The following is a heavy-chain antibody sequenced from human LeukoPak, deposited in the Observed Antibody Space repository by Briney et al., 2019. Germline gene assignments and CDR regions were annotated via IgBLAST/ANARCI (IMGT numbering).Heavy chain of an antibody. CDR1: GGSISSYY. V-gene: IGHV4-59*01. CDR3: ARGDYDILTGYLLDY. Sequence: SETLSLTCTVSGGSISSYYWSWIRQPPGKGLEWIGYIYYSGDTNYNPSLKSRVTISVDTSKNQFSLKLSSVTAADTAVYYCARGDYDILTGYLLDYWGQGTLVTVSS. D-gene: IGHD3-9*01. CDR2: IYYSGDT. J-gene: IGHJ4*02.